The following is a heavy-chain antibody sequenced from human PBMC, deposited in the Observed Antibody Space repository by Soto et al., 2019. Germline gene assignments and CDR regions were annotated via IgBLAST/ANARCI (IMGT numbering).Heavy chain of an antibody. CDR3: VRQPNRLMAGED. Sequence: QLQASGPGLVKPSETLSLTCTVSGASISRHYYYWGWILQSPGKGLEWIGSISYSGTTHYNPSPKSRLSLSVDTSNMQFSLDLSSVTASDPTISFCVRQPNRLMAGEDWGQGTLVTVSS. CDR2: ISYSGTT. J-gene: IGHJ4*02. CDR1: GASISRHYYY. V-gene: IGHV4-39*01. D-gene: IGHD2-8*01.